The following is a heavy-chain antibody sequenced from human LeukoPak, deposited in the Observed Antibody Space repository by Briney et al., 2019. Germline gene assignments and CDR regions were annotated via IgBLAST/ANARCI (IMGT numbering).Heavy chain of an antibody. J-gene: IGHJ4*02. D-gene: IGHD6-13*01. CDR3: ARDLSYGSSWYYYFDY. CDR2: ISSSSSNI. CDR1: GFTFSKCA. V-gene: IGHV3-48*01. Sequence: GGSLRLSCTASGFTFSKCAMNWVRQAPGKGLEWVSYISSSSSNIHYADSVKGRFTISRDNAKNSLYLQMSSLRAEDTTVYYCARDLSYGSSWYYYFDYWGQGTLVTVSS.